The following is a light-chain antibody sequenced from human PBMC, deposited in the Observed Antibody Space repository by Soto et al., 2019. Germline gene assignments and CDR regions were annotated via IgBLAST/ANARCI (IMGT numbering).Light chain of an antibody. CDR2: GAS. V-gene: IGKV3-20*01. CDR3: QQYGRLPPYT. CDR1: QSLSSNY. J-gene: IGKJ2*01. Sequence: EIVLTQSPGTLSLSPGERATLSCRASQSLSSNYLAWYQQKPGQALRLLIYGASSRATGIPDRFSGSGSGTDFTLTISRLEPEDFAVYYCQQYGRLPPYTFGQGTKLEIK.